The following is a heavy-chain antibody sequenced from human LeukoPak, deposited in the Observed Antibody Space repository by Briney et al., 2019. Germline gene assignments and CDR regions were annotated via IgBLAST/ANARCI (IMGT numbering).Heavy chain of an antibody. CDR1: GFTFSSYS. CDR2: ISSSSSTI. Sequence: GGSLRLSCAASGFTFSSYSMNWVRQAPGKGLEWVSYISSSSSTIYYADSVKGRFTISRDNAKNSLYLQMNSLRDEDTAVYYCAREFLCGYSSGCYYYYYGMDVWGQGTTVTVSS. V-gene: IGHV3-48*02. J-gene: IGHJ6*02. CDR3: AREFLCGYSSGCYYYYYGMDV. D-gene: IGHD6-19*01.